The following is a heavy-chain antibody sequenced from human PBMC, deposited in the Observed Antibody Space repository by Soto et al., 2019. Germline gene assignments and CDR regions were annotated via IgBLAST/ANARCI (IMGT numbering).Heavy chain of an antibody. CDR2: IYYSGST. D-gene: IGHD6-13*01. Sequence: QLQVQESGPGLVKPSETLSLTCTVSGGSISSSSYYWGWIRQPPGKGLEWIGSIYYSGSTYYNPSLNSRVTISVDTSMNQFSLKLSSVTAADTAVYYCAGVIATAGPINFDYWGQGTLVTVSS. CDR3: AGVIATAGPINFDY. V-gene: IGHV4-39*01. CDR1: GGSISSSSYY. J-gene: IGHJ4*02.